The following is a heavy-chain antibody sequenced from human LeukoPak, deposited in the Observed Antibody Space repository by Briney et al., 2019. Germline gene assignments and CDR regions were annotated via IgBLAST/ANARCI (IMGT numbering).Heavy chain of an antibody. D-gene: IGHD3-10*01. V-gene: IGHV1-69*05. Sequence: SSVKVSCKASGGTFSSYAISWVRQAPGQGLEWMGRIIPIFGTANYAQKFQGRVTITTDESTSTAYMELSSLRSEDTAAYYCATTKSMVRGVRPDYWGQGTLVTVSS. CDR2: IIPIFGTA. CDR1: GGTFSSYA. J-gene: IGHJ4*02. CDR3: ATTKSMVRGVRPDY.